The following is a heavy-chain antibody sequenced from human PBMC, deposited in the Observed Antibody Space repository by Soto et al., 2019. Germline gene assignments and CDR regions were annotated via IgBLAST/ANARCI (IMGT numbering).Heavy chain of an antibody. CDR3: AKVFSPEGGNYFDH. Sequence: GGSLRLSCAASGFTFSNYAMDWVRQAPGKGLEWVSAISNSFSDGNTHYADSVKGRFTISRDNDKNTVFLEMNSLTVEDTAVYYCAKVFSPEGGNYFDHWGLGTLVTVSS. J-gene: IGHJ4*02. CDR1: GFTFSNYA. V-gene: IGHV3-23*01. CDR2: ISNSFSDGNT.